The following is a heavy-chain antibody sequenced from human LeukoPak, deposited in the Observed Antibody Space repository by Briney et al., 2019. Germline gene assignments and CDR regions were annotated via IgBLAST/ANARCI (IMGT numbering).Heavy chain of an antibody. D-gene: IGHD3-3*01. J-gene: IGHJ5*02. Sequence: GASVKVSCKASGYTFTSYAMHWVRQAPGQRLEWMGWSNAGNGNTKYSQEFQGRVTITRDTSASTAYMELRSLRSDDTAVYYCARTTIFGVVTDNWFDPWGQGTLVTVSS. CDR1: GYTFTSYA. CDR3: ARTTIFGVVTDNWFDP. CDR2: SNAGNGNT. V-gene: IGHV1-3*02.